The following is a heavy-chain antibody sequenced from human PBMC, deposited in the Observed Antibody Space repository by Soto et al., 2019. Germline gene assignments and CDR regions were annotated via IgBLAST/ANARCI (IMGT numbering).Heavy chain of an antibody. CDR1: GFTFDDYA. CDR3: AKDQVEGGMATSTPEFDY. J-gene: IGHJ4*02. Sequence: GGSLRLSCAASGFTFDDYAMHWVRQAPGKGLEWVSGISWNSGSIGYADSVKGRFTISRDNAKNSLYLQMNSLRAEDTALYYCAKDQVEGGMATSTPEFDYWGQGTLVTVSS. V-gene: IGHV3-9*01. CDR2: ISWNSGSI. D-gene: IGHD5-12*01.